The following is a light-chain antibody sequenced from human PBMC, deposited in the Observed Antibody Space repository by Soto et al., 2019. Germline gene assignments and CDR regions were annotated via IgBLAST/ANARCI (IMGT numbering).Light chain of an antibody. Sequence: EIVLTQSPATLSLSPWERATLSCRASQSVSSTYLGWYQQQPGQPPRLLMSGTSNRATGTPDRFSGSGSGTDFTLTISRLEPEDFAVYYCQQYGSSLWTFGQGTKVDIK. CDR2: GTS. CDR1: QSVSSTY. CDR3: QQYGSSLWT. J-gene: IGKJ1*01. V-gene: IGKV3-20*01.